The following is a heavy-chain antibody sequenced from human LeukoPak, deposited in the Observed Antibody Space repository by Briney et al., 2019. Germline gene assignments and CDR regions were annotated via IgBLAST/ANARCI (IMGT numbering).Heavy chain of an antibody. CDR2: ISGSGGST. V-gene: IGHV3-23*01. CDR3: AGDRNSDWYSPLDY. Sequence: GGSLRLSCAASGFTFSSYAMSWVRQAPGKGLEWVSAISGSGGSTYYADSVKGRFTISRDNSRNTVYMQMDSLRAEDTAIYYCAGDRNSDWYSPLDYWGQGSQVTVSP. D-gene: IGHD6-19*01. CDR1: GFTFSSYA. J-gene: IGHJ4*02.